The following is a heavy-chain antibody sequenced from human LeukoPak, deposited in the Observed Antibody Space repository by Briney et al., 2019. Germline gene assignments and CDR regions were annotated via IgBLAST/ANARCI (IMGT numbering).Heavy chain of an antibody. J-gene: IGHJ5*02. D-gene: IGHD2-15*01. CDR2: IGTSGISI. V-gene: IGHV3-48*03. CDR1: GFTFSSYE. CDR3: GRVGRAARGGS. Sequence: PGGSLRLSCAASGFTFSSYEMQWVRQAPGKGLEWVSYIGTSGISIYYADSVEGRFTISRDNAKNSLYLQMNSLRAEDTAVYYCGRVGRAARGGSWGQGTLVTVSS.